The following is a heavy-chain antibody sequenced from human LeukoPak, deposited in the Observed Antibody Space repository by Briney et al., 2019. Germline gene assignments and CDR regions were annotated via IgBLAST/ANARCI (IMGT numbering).Heavy chain of an antibody. Sequence: GGSLRLSCAASGFTFSTYWMSWVRQAPGKGLEWVANIKHDGSDKKHVDSVKGRFTISRDNAKQSLYLQMNRLRADDTAVYYCARKMNIVGAQGWGYGLDVWGHGTTVTVSS. CDR1: GFTFSTYW. V-gene: IGHV3-7*05. CDR3: ARKMNIVGAQGWGYGLDV. J-gene: IGHJ6*02. D-gene: IGHD1-26*01. CDR2: IKHDGSDK.